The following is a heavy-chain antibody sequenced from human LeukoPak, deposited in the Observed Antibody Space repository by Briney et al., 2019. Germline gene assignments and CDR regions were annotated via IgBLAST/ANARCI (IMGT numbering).Heavy chain of an antibody. CDR2: INHSGST. D-gene: IGHD6-13*01. V-gene: IGHV4-34*01. J-gene: IGHJ5*02. Sequence: KPSETLSLTCSVSGGSASSYYWSWIRQPPGKGLEWIGEINHSGSTNYNPSLKSRVTISVDTSKNQFSLKLSSVTAADTAVYYCASGRGIAAAGKVSGWFDPWGQGTLVTVSS. CDR3: ASGRGIAAAGKVSGWFDP. CDR1: GGSASSYY.